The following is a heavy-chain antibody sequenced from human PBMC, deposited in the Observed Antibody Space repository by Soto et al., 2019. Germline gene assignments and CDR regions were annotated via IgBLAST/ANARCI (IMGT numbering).Heavy chain of an antibody. J-gene: IGHJ2*01. CDR2: IYYSGST. CDR1: GGSISSSSYY. CDR3: ARLVSLTTGLWWYFDL. Sequence: SETLSLTCTVSGGSISSSSYYWGWIRQPPGKGLEWIGSIYYSGSTYYNPSLKSRVTISVDTSKNQFSLKLSSVTAADTAVYYCARLVSLTTGLWWYFDLWGRGTLVTVSS. V-gene: IGHV4-39*01. D-gene: IGHD4-17*01.